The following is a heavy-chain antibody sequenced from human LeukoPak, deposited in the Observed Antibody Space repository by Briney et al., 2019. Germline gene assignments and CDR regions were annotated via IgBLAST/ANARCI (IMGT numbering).Heavy chain of an antibody. Sequence: GGSLRLSCAASGFTFSSYAMSWVRQAPGKGLEWVPAISGSGGSTYYADSVKGRFTISRDNSKNTLYLQMNSLRAEDTAVYYCAKGSGYGGYSYGYVDYWGQGTLVTVSS. CDR2: ISGSGGST. D-gene: IGHD5-18*01. CDR3: AKGSGYGGYSYGYVDY. V-gene: IGHV3-23*01. CDR1: GFTFSSYA. J-gene: IGHJ4*02.